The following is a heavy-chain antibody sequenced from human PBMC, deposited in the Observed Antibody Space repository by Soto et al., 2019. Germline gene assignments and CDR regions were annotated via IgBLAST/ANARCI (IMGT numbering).Heavy chain of an antibody. CDR1: GCSVSSGSYY. D-gene: IGHD3-22*01. J-gene: IGHJ3*02. CDR3: ARGNFDESRGLQPFDM. CDR2: IYYSGST. V-gene: IGHV4-61*01. Sequence: PSETLSLTCTVSGCSVSSGSYYWSWIRQPPGKGMEWIGYIYYSGSTNYNPSLKSRVTISVDTSKNQFSLKLSSVTAADTSFFFCARGNFDESRGLQPFDMWGQGTMVTVSS.